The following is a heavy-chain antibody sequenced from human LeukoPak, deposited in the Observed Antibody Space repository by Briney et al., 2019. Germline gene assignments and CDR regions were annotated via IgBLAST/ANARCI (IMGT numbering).Heavy chain of an antibody. Sequence: KAGGSLRLSCAASGFTFSSYSVNWVRQAPGKGLEWVSSISSSSSYIYYADSVKGRFTISRDNAKNSLYLQMNSLRAEDTAVYYCARASPLALGYCSSTSCYGFDYWGQGTLVTVSS. D-gene: IGHD2-2*01. V-gene: IGHV3-21*01. CDR3: ARASPLALGYCSSTSCYGFDY. CDR1: GFTFSSYS. CDR2: ISSSSSYI. J-gene: IGHJ4*02.